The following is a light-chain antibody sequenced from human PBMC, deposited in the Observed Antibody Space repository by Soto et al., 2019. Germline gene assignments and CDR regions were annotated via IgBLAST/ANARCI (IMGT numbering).Light chain of an antibody. CDR2: QVS. Sequence: QSVLTQPASVSGSPGQSITISCTGTSSDIGAYNSVSWYQHHPGKAPKLIVFQVSFRPSAVSDRFSGSKSDNTASLTISGLQTEDEADYYCSSYAGTSILYVFGGGTKVTVL. CDR1: SSDIGAYNS. V-gene: IGLV2-14*01. J-gene: IGLJ1*01. CDR3: SSYAGTSILYV.